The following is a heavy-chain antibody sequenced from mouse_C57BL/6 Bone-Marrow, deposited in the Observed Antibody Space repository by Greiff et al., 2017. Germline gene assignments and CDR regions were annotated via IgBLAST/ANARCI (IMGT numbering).Heavy chain of an antibody. CDR2: IYPSDSET. V-gene: IGHV1-61*01. CDR1: GYTFTSYW. Sequence: QVQLQQPGAELVRPGSSVNLSCKASGYTFTSYWMDWVKQRPGQGLEWIGNIYPSDSETHYNQKFKDKAKLTVDKSSSTAYMQLSILTSEDSAVYYCARYDYYGSSPRAMDYWGQGTSVTVSS. J-gene: IGHJ4*01. CDR3: ARYDYYGSSPRAMDY. D-gene: IGHD1-1*01.